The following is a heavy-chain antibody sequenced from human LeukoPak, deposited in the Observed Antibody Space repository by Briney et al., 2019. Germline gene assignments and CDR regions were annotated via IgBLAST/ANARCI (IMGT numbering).Heavy chain of an antibody. D-gene: IGHD3-22*01. CDR2: INPNSGGT. V-gene: IGHV1-2*02. CDR3: ARDLDYDSSGYYRTGNYFDY. Sequence: GASVKVSCKASGYTFTGYYMHWVRQAPGQGLEWMGWINPNSGGTNYAQKFQGRVTMTRDTSISTAYMELSRLRSEDTAVYYCARDLDYDSSGYYRTGNYFDYWGQGTLVTVSS. CDR1: GYTFTGYY. J-gene: IGHJ4*02.